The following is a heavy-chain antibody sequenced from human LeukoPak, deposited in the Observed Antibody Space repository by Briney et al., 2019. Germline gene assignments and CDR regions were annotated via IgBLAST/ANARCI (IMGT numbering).Heavy chain of an antibody. D-gene: IGHD5-12*01. CDR2: IYTSGST. Sequence: SETLSLTCTVSGGSISSYYWSWIRQPAGKGLEWIGRIYTSGSTNYNPSLKSRVTMSVGTSKNQFSLKLSSVTAADTAVYYCARENRGIVATIIPDWFDPWGQGTLVTVSS. J-gene: IGHJ5*02. CDR3: ARENRGIVATIIPDWFDP. V-gene: IGHV4-4*07. CDR1: GGSISSYY.